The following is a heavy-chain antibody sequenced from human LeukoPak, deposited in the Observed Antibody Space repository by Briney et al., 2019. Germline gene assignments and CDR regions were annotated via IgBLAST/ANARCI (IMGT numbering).Heavy chain of an antibody. V-gene: IGHV3-9*01. D-gene: IGHD3-10*01. CDR2: ISWNSGSI. J-gene: IGHJ4*02. Sequence: GGSLRLSCAASGFTFVDYAMHCVRQAPGKGLEWVSGISWNSGSIGYADSVKGRFTISGDNAKNSLYLQMNSLRAEDTALYYCARGGGLLCFGEELVFDYWGQGTLVTVSS. CDR1: GFTFVDYA. CDR3: ARGGGLLCFGEELVFDY.